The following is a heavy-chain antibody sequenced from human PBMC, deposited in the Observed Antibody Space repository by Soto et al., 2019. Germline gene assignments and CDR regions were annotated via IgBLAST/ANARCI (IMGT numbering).Heavy chain of an antibody. D-gene: IGHD3-10*01. J-gene: IGHJ4*02. CDR1: GGSISSSSYH. Sequence: SEILSLTCTVSGGSISSSSYHWGWIRQPPGKGLEWIGSIYYSGSTYYNPSLKSRVTISVDTSKNQFSLKLSSVTAADTAVYYCARRGSGSYSDYWGQGTLVNVSS. CDR3: ARRGSGSYSDY. V-gene: IGHV4-39*01. CDR2: IYYSGST.